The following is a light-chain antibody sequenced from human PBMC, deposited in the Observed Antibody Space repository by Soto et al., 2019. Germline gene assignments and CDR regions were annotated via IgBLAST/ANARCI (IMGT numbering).Light chain of an antibody. Sequence: DLQMTQSPSSLSASVGDRVTITCQASQDISNYLNWYQQKPGKATKLLSYDASNLETGVPSRFSGSGSGTDFTFTISSLQPEDIATYYCQQYDNLPFGGGTKVEIK. V-gene: IGKV1-33*01. CDR3: QQYDNLP. CDR1: QDISNY. CDR2: DAS. J-gene: IGKJ4*01.